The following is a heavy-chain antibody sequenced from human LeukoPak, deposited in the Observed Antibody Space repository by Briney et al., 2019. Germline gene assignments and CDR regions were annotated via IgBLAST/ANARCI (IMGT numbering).Heavy chain of an antibody. CDR3: ARDPGYFDWLSTDY. CDR1: GFTFSQYN. V-gene: IGHV3-21*01. D-gene: IGHD3-9*01. Sequence: GGSLRLSCAASGFTFSQYNMNWVRQAPGKGLEWVSSISTSSIYIYYADSVKGRFTVSRDNAKNSLYLQMNSLRAEDTAVYYCARDPGYFDWLSTDYWGQGTLVTVSS. CDR2: ISTSSIYI. J-gene: IGHJ4*02.